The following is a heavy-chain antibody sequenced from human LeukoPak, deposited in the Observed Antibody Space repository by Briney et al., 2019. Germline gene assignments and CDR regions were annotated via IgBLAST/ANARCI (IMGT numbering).Heavy chain of an antibody. CDR1: GGSISSYY. D-gene: IGHD1-1*01. Sequence: SETLSLTCTVSGGSISSYYWSWIRQPPGKGLEWIGYIYYSGSANYNPSLKSRVTISVDTSKNQFSLKLSSVTAADTAAYYCARGGKMNGFQHWGQGTLVTVSS. CDR3: ARGGKMNGFQH. CDR2: IYYSGSA. J-gene: IGHJ1*01. V-gene: IGHV4-59*01.